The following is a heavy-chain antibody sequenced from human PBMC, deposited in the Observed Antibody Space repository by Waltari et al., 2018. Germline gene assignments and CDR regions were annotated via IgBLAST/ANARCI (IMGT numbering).Heavy chain of an antibody. J-gene: IGHJ6*03. Sequence: QVQLQESGPGLLKPSETLSLTGTVSGGSISSYYWSWIRQPAGKGLAWMGRIYTSGSTNYNPSLKSRVTMSVDTSKSQFSLKLSSVTAADTAVYYCASGPHWYYGSGSYYNPLGYYYYMDVWGKGTTVTVSS. CDR2: IYTSGST. CDR3: ASGPHWYYGSGSYYNPLGYYYYMDV. D-gene: IGHD3-10*01. CDR1: GGSISSYY. V-gene: IGHV4-4*07.